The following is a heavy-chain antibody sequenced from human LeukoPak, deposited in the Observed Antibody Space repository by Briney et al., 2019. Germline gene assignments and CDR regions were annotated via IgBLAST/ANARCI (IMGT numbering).Heavy chain of an antibody. J-gene: IGHJ3*02. D-gene: IGHD1-26*01. V-gene: IGHV4-34*01. Sequence: SETLSLTCAVYGGSFNGYYWSWIRQPPGKGLEWIGEINHSGSTNYNPSLKSRVTISVDTSKNQFSLKLSSVTAADTAVYYCASNSGSYYRGAFDIWGQGTMVTVSS. CDR1: GGSFNGYY. CDR2: INHSGST. CDR3: ASNSGSYYRGAFDI.